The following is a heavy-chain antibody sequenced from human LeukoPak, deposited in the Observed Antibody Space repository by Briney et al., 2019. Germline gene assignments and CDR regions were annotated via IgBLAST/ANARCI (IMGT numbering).Heavy chain of an antibody. Sequence: SETLSLTCTVSGYSISSGDYWCWIRQPPGKGLEWIGSIYHSGSTYYNPSLKSRVTISVDTSKNQFSLKLSSVTAADTAVYYCARGYSSRWYDYWGQGTLVSVSS. CDR1: GYSISSGDY. V-gene: IGHV4-38-2*02. D-gene: IGHD6-19*01. CDR2: IYHSGST. J-gene: IGHJ4*02. CDR3: ARGYSSRWYDY.